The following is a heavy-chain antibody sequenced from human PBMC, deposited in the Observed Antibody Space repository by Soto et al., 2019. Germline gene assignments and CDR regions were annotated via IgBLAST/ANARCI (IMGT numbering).Heavy chain of an antibody. J-gene: IGHJ6*02. CDR2: IYYSGST. CDR1: GGSISSGGYY. D-gene: IGHD2-21*02. CDR3: ARDEVGGDATVIWYYYYGMDV. Sequence: QVQLQESGPGLVKPSQTLSLTCTVSGGSISSGGYYWSWIRQHPGKGLEWIGYIYYSGSTYYNPSLKSRVTISVDTSKNQCSLKLSSVTAADTAVYYCARDEVGGDATVIWYYYYGMDVWGQGTTVTVSS. V-gene: IGHV4-31*03.